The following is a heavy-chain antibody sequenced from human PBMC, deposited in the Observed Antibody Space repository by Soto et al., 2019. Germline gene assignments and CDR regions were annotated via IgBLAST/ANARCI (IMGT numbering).Heavy chain of an antibody. J-gene: IGHJ4*02. CDR3: ASRPADRNYDGVFDF. D-gene: IGHD3-22*01. V-gene: IGHV3-7*03. CDR2: IKQDGSEK. CDR1: GFTFSSHW. Sequence: DVQLVESGGGLVQPGGSLRLSCVGSGFTFSSHWMTWVRQAPGKALEWVANIKQDGSEKYYVDSVKGRFTISGDNAKNSVFLQMNSLRGEDTAVYYCASRPADRNYDGVFDFWGPGTLVTVSS.